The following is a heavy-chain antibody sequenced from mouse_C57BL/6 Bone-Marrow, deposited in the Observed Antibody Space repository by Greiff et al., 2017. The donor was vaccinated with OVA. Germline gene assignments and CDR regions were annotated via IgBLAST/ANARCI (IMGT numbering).Heavy chain of an antibody. CDR1: GYTFTSYW. CDR3: ARRDYYGSSPFAY. CDR2: IYPGSGST. V-gene: IGHV1-55*01. D-gene: IGHD1-1*01. Sequence: QVQLQQPGAELVKPGASVKMSCKASGYTFTSYWITWVKQRPGQGLEWIGDIYPGSGSTNYNEKFKSKATLTVDTSSSTAYMQRSSLTSEDSAVYYCARRDYYGSSPFAYWGQGTLGTVSA. J-gene: IGHJ3*01.